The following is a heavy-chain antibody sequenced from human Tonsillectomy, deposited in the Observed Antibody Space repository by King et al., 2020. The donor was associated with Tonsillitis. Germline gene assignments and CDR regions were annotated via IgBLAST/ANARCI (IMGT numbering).Heavy chain of an antibody. Sequence: VQLVESGGGLIQPGGSLRLSCAASGFAFSTYWMFWVRQGPGKGLEWVSRISPDGTYIRYADSVMGRFTISRDNAKNTLFLQLGSLRAEDTALYYCARESWGAGDYWGQGTQVIVSS. J-gene: IGHJ4*02. CDR3: ARESWGAGDY. CDR2: ISPDGTYI. D-gene: IGHD3-16*01. CDR1: GFAFSTYW. V-gene: IGHV3-74*01.